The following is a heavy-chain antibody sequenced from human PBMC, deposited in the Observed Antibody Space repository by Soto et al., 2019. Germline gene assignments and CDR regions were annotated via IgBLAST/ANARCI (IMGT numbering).Heavy chain of an antibody. CDR1: GGSISSYY. V-gene: IGHV4-59*01. CDR3: ARGWDQYGSGGRGNYYYYGMDV. J-gene: IGHJ6*02. CDR2: IYYSGST. Sequence: SETLSLTCTVSGGSISSYYWSWIRQPPGKGLEWIGYIYYSGSTNYNPSLKSRVTISVDTSKNKFSLKLSSVTVADTAVYYGARGWDQYGSGGRGNYYYYGMDVWGQGTTVTVSS. D-gene: IGHD6-19*01.